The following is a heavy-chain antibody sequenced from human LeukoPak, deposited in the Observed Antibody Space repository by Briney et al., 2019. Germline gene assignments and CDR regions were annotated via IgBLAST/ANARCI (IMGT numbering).Heavy chain of an antibody. J-gene: IGHJ4*02. CDR2: ISWNSGII. V-gene: IGHV3-9*01. D-gene: IGHD1-26*01. CDR1: GFTFDDYA. Sequence: GGSLRLSCAASGFTFDDYAMHWVRQAPGKGLEWVSGISWNSGIIGYADSVKGRFTISRDNAKNSLYLQMNSLRAEDTAVYYCARDLGGSPTAFDYWGQGTLVTVSS. CDR3: ARDLGGSPTAFDY.